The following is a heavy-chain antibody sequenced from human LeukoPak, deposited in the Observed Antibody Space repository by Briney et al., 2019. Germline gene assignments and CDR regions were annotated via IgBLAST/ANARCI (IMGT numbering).Heavy chain of an antibody. CDR1: GFTFSDYY. J-gene: IGHJ4*02. CDR3: AKDFSYYDSGGSGPDY. V-gene: IGHV3-11*04. Sequence: PGGSLRLSXAASGFTFSDYYMSWIRQAPGKGLEWVSYVSSSGTTIYYADSVKGRFTISRDNSKNTLYLQMKSLRAEDTAVYYCAKDFSYYDSGGSGPDYWGQGTLVTVSS. CDR2: VSSSGTTI. D-gene: IGHD3-22*01.